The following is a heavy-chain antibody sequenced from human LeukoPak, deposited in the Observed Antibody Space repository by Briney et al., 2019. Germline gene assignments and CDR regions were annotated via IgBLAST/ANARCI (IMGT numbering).Heavy chain of an antibody. CDR2: ISSSGSTI. V-gene: IGHV3-48*03. CDR1: GFAFSSYE. J-gene: IGHJ4*02. CDR3: AKDLRSSADSKMGAADY. Sequence: GGSLRLSCAASGFAFSSYEMNWVRQAPGKGLEWVSYISSSGSTIYYADSVKGRFTISRDNAKNTLYLRMNSLRAEDTAVYYCAKDLRSSADSKMGAADYWGQGTLVTVSS. D-gene: IGHD1-26*01.